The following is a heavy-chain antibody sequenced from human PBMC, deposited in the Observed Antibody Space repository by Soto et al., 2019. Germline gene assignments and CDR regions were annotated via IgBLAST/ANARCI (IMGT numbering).Heavy chain of an antibody. CDR3: AKGKYATSYLSFDI. D-gene: IGHD2-2*01. V-gene: IGHV3-23*01. CDR2: ISARGDST. Sequence: EVQLLESGGGLVQPGGSLRLSCAASASTFSNYAMGWVRQAPGKGLEWVSGISARGDSTYYADSVKGRLTGSRDNSKNTLYLQMNSLRAEDTAVYFCAKGKYATSYLSFDIWGQGTMVTVSS. CDR1: ASTFSNYA. J-gene: IGHJ3*02.